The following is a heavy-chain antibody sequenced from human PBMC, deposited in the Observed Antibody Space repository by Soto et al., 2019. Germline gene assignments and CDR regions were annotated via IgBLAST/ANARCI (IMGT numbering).Heavy chain of an antibody. D-gene: IGHD1-26*01. CDR3: ARDPSDLWEPDQYFQY. V-gene: IGHV3-21*01. CDR2: ISGSGSHI. Sequence: GGSLRLSCAASGLTFSSYSMNWVRQAPGKGLEWVSSISGSGSHIYYADSVRGRFAISRDNAENSLYLQMDSLRAEDTAVYYCARDPSDLWEPDQYFQYWGQGTLVTVSS. CDR1: GLTFSSYS. J-gene: IGHJ1*01.